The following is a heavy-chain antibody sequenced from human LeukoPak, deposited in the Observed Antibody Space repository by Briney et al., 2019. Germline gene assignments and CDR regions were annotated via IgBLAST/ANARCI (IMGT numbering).Heavy chain of an antibody. D-gene: IGHD3-10*01. V-gene: IGHV3-7*03. CDR2: INHNGNVN. CDR3: VGFGEQFDY. J-gene: IGHJ4*02. CDR1: GFTFSSYW. Sequence: GGSLRLSCAASGFTFSSYWMNWARQAPGKGLEWVASINHNGNVNYYVDSVKGRFTISRDNAKNSLYLQMNSLRAEDTAVYYCVGFGEQFDYWGQGTLVTVSS.